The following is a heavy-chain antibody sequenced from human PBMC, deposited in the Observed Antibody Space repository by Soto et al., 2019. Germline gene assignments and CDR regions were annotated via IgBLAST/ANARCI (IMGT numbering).Heavy chain of an antibody. CDR2: IDGSGRNT. CDR1: GFTFSSYA. D-gene: IGHD2-15*01. V-gene: IGHV3-23*01. Sequence: EVQLLESGGGLVQPGGSLRLSCAASGFTFSSYAMSWVRQAPGKGLEWVSGIDGSGRNTYYADSVKGRFTISRDNSKNTLSVQMDSLRVEYTALYYCAKDGGSVCSGGTCYFQAPDYWGQGTLVTVSS. CDR3: AKDGGSVCSGGTCYFQAPDY. J-gene: IGHJ4*02.